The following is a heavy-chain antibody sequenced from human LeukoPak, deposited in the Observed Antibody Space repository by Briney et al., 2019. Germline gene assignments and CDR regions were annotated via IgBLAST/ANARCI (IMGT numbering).Heavy chain of an antibody. CDR1: GGSISSWTYY. CDR2: IYHSGST. J-gene: IGHJ4*02. V-gene: IGHV4-39*07. D-gene: IGHD6-6*01. CDR3: ARKSIAPTSGIYDY. Sequence: PSETLSLTCTVSGGSISSWTYYWGWIRQPPGKGLEWIGTIYHSGSTYYNPSLKSRITISLDTSKNQFSLKLSSVTAADTAVYYCARKSIAPTSGIYDYWGQGTLVTVSS.